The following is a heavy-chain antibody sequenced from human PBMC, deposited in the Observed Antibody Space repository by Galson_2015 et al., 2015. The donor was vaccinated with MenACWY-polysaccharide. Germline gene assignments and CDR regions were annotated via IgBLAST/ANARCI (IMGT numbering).Heavy chain of an antibody. V-gene: IGHV6-1*01. CDR3: ARGRYYYYGMDV. J-gene: IGHJ6*02. CDR1: GDSVSRNSVA. CDR2: TYYRSKWYN. Sequence: CAISGDSVSRNSVAWNWIRQSPSRGLEWLGRTYYRSKWYNDYAVSVKSRITINPDTSKNQFSLQLNSVTPEDTAVYYCARGRYYYYGMDVWGQGTTVTVSS.